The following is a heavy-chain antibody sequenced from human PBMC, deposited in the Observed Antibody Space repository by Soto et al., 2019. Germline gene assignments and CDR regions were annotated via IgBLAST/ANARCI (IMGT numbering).Heavy chain of an antibody. CDR3: AKDPSSGFAMENYFDY. D-gene: IGHD3-10*01. J-gene: IGHJ4*02. CDR1: GFTFGSYA. CDR2: ISGSSTST. Sequence: EVQLSGSGGGLVQPGGSLRLSCAASGFTFGSYAMSWVRQAPGKGLEWVSAISGSSTSTYYADSVKGRFTISRDNSKNTLYLQMNSLRAEDTAVYYCAKDPSSGFAMENYFDYWGQGTLVTVSS. V-gene: IGHV3-23*01.